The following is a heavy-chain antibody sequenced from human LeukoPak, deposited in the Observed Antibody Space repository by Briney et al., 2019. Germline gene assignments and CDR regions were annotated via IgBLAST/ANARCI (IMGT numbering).Heavy chain of an antibody. CDR1: GYTFTSYD. J-gene: IGHJ4*02. D-gene: IGHD6-6*01. Sequence: ASVKVSCKASGYTFTSYDINWVRQATGQGLEWMGWMNPNSGNTGYGQKFQGRVTMTRNTSISTAYMELSSLRSEDTAVYYCARSSSFYYYFDYWGQGTLVTVSS. CDR2: MNPNSGNT. CDR3: ARSSSFYYYFDY. V-gene: IGHV1-8*01.